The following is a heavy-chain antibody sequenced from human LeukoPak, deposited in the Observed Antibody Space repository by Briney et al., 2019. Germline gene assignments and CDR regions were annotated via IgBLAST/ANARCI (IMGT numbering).Heavy chain of an antibody. D-gene: IGHD3-3*01. J-gene: IGHJ5*02. V-gene: IGHV1-69*13. CDR1: GGTFSSYA. CDR3: ASGFMEGFDP. CDR2: IIPIFGTA. Sequence: ASVKVSCKASGGTFSSYAISWVRQAPGQGLEWMGGIIPIFGTANYAQKFQGRVTITADESTSTAYMGLSSLRSEDTAVYYCASGFMEGFDPWGQGTLVTVSS.